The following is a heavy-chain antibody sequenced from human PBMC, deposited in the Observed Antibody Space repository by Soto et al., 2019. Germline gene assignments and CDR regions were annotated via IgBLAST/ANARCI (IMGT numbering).Heavy chain of an antibody. J-gene: IGHJ6*02. CDR3: ARGGTRGAYCGAGCYAYYYYGMDV. D-gene: IGHD2-21*02. CDR1: GGTFSSYA. Sequence: QVQLVQSGAEVKKPGSSVKVSCKASGGTFSSYAISWVRQAPGQGLEWMGGIIPIFGTANYAQKFQGRVTITADESTSTAYMELGSLRSEDTPVYYCARGGTRGAYCGAGCYAYYYYGMDVWGQGTTVTVSS. CDR2: IIPIFGTA. V-gene: IGHV1-69*01.